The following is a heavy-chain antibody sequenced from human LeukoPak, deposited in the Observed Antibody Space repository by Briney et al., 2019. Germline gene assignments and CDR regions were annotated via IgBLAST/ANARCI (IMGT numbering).Heavy chain of an antibody. CDR1: GYTFTNYY. J-gene: IGHJ6*02. V-gene: IGHV1-46*01. CDR3: ARGGIVVVPAAIRWGMDV. Sequence: ASVKVSCKASGYTFTNYYMHWVRQAPGQGLDWMGIINPSGGSTNFAQRFQGRVTMTRDTSTSTVYMELSSLRSEDTAVYYCARGGIVVVPAAIRWGMDVWGQGITVTVSS. D-gene: IGHD2-2*02. CDR2: INPSGGST.